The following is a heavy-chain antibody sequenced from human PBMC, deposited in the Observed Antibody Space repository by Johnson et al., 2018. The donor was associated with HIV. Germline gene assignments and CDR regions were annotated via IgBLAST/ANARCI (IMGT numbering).Heavy chain of an antibody. CDR3: ARDSEWELGQEGAFDI. D-gene: IGHD1-26*01. V-gene: IGHV3-30-3*01. CDR2: ISYDGGNN. Sequence: QVQLMESGGGVVQPGRSLRLSCAASGFLFSRYAMHWVRQAPGQGLEWVAVISYDGGNNYYADSVKGRFTISRDNSKNTLYLQMNSLRAEATAVYYCARDSEWELGQEGAFDIWGQGTMVTVSS. J-gene: IGHJ3*02. CDR1: GFLFSRYA.